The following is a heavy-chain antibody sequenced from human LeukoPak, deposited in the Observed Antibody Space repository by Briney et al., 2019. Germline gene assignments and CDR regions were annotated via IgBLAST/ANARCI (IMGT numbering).Heavy chain of an antibody. Sequence: SQTLSLTCTVSGGSISSGGYYWSWIRQPPGKGLEWIGEINHSGSTNYNPSLKSRVTISVDTSKNQFSLKLSSVTAADTAVYYCARRRSGYYLGLFDYWGQGTLVTVSS. CDR2: INHSGST. V-gene: IGHV4-30-2*01. J-gene: IGHJ4*02. CDR1: GGSISSGGYY. CDR3: ARRRSGYYLGLFDY. D-gene: IGHD3-22*01.